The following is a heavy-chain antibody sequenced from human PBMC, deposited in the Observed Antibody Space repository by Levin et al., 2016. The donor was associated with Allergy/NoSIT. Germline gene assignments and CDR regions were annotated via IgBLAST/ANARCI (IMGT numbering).Heavy chain of an antibody. CDR2: IYYSGST. J-gene: IGHJ4*02. Sequence: SETLSLTCTVSGGSISSYYWSWIRQPPGKGLEWIGYIYYSGSTNYNPSLKSRVTISVDTSKNQFSLKLSSVTAADTAVYYCARHEPCGGDCYSADFDYWGQGTLVTVSS. D-gene: IGHD2-21*01. V-gene: IGHV4-59*08. CDR1: GGSISSYY. CDR3: ARHEPCGGDCYSADFDY.